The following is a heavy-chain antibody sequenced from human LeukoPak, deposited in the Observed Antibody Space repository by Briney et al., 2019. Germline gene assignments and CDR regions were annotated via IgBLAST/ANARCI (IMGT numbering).Heavy chain of an antibody. J-gene: IGHJ4*02. CDR2: INHSGST. V-gene: IGHV4-34*01. CDR1: GGSFSGYY. D-gene: IGHD3-22*01. Sequence: SETLSLTCAVYGGSFSGYYWSWIRQPPGKGLEWIGEINHSGSTNYNPSLKSRVTISVDTSKNQFSLKLSSVTAADTAVYYCASRYYYDRCLGYWGQGTLVTVSS. CDR3: ASRYYYDRCLGY.